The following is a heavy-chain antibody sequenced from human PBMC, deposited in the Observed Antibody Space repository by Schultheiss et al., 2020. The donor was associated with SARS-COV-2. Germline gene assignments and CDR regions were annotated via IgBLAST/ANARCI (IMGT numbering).Heavy chain of an antibody. J-gene: IGHJ6*03. V-gene: IGHV3-33*05. D-gene: IGHD3-3*01. CDR2: ISYDGSNK. CDR3: AREFLEWLLGYYMDV. Sequence: GGSLRLSCAASGFTFSSYGMHWVRQAPGKGLEWVAVISYDGSNKYYADSVKGRFTISRDNAKNSLYLQMNSLRAEDTAVYYCAREFLEWLLGYYMDVWGKGTTVTVSS. CDR1: GFTFSSYG.